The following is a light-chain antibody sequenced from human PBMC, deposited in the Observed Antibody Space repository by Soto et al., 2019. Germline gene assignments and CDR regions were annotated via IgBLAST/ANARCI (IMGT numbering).Light chain of an antibody. CDR1: SIGGKS. V-gene: IGLV3-21*04. J-gene: IGLJ2*01. CDR2: NDN. Sequence: SYELTQPPSVSVAPGKTARITCGGNSIGGKSVHWYQHMAGQAPVLVIYNDNDRPSGIPERFSGSNSGNTATLTIGSVEAGDEADYYCQVWDSSSDHHVVFGGGTKVTVL. CDR3: QVWDSSSDHHVV.